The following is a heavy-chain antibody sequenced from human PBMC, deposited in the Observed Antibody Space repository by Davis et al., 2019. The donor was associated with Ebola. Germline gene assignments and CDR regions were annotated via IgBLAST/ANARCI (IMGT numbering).Heavy chain of an antibody. CDR3: ARDNSNTHWPYYFDY. Sequence: SETLSLTCTVSGGSISSGGYYWSWIRQHPGKGLEWIRYIYYSGSTYYNPSLKSRVTISVDTSKNQFSLKLSSVTAADTAVYYCARDNSNTHWPYYFDYWGQGTLVTVSS. D-gene: IGHD2/OR15-2a*01. CDR1: GGSISSGGYY. J-gene: IGHJ4*02. CDR2: IYYSGST. V-gene: IGHV4-31*03.